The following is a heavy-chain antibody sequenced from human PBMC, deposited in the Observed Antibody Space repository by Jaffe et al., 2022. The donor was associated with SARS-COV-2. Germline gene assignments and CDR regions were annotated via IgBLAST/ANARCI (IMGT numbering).Heavy chain of an antibody. J-gene: IGHJ6*03. CDR3: ARGSTHWNRGVYYYYYYYMDV. CDR1: GGSFSGYY. CDR2: INHSGST. D-gene: IGHD1-1*01. V-gene: IGHV4-34*01. Sequence: QVQLQQWGAGLLKPSETLSLTCAVYGGSFSGYYWSWIRQPPGKGLEWIGEINHSGSTNYNPSLKSRVTISVDTSKNQFSLKLSSVTAADTAVYYCARGSTHWNRGVYYYYYYYMDVWGKGTTVTVSS.